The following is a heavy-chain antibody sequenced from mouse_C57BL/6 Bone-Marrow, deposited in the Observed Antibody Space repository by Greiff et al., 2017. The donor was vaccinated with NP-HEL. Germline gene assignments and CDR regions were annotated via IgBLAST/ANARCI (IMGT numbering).Heavy chain of an antibody. V-gene: IGHV5-12*01. J-gene: IGHJ4*01. CDR1: GFTFSDYY. D-gene: IGHD1-1*01. CDR2: ISNGGGST. CDR3: ARRPLWSYEAMDY. Sequence: EVKLVESGGGLVQPGGSLKLSCAASGFTFSDYYMYWVRQTPEKRLEWVAYISNGGGSTYYPDTVKGRFTISRDNAKNTLYLQMSRLKSEDTAMYYCARRPLWSYEAMDYWGQGTSVTVSS.